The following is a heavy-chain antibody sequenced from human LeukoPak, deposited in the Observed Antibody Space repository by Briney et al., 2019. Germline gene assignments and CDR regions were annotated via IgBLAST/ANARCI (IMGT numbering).Heavy chain of an antibody. D-gene: IGHD2-15*01. V-gene: IGHV3-21*01. J-gene: IGHJ4*02. CDR1: GXTFSSYT. Sequence: SXXASGXTFSSYTMDWVXXAPGKXXXXXSSXTTSSSHIYYADSVKGRFTISRDNAKNSLYLQMNSLRAEDTAVYFCAREWAVYCSGGTCPAYAAHPAPDWGQGTLVTVSS. CDR3: AREWAVYCSGGTCPAYAAHPAPD. CDR2: XTTSSSHI.